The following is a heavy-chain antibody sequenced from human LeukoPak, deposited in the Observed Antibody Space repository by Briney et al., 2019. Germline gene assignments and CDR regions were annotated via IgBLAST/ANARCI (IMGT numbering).Heavy chain of an antibody. J-gene: IGHJ4*02. V-gene: IGHV3-23*01. D-gene: IGHD3-22*01. Sequence: GGSLRLSCAASGFTFSSYAMTWARQAPGKGLEWVSAIGSGGSAYYADSVKGRFTISRDNSKNTLYLHMNSLRAEDTAVYYCARDRGGLTMIVPSDYWGQGTLVTVSS. CDR2: IGSGGSA. CDR3: ARDRGGLTMIVPSDY. CDR1: GFTFSSYA.